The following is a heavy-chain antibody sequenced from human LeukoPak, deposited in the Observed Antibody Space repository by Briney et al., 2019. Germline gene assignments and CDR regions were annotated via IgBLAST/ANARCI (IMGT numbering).Heavy chain of an antibody. CDR2: IYSGGST. V-gene: IGHV3-53*01. D-gene: IGHD2/OR15-2a*01. CDR3: ARLNTQRKDY. CDR1: GFTFSDYY. J-gene: IGHJ4*02. Sequence: GGSLRLSCAASGFTFSDYYMSWVRQAPGKGLEWVSVIYSGGSTYYADSVKGRFTISRDNSKNTLYLQMNSLRAEDTAVYYCARLNTQRKDYWGQGTLVTVSS.